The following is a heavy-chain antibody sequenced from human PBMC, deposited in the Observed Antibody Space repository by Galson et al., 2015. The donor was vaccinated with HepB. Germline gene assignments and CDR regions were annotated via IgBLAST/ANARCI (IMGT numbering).Heavy chain of an antibody. CDR2: VSYDGSNK. J-gene: IGHJ6*02. D-gene: IGHD3-16*01. V-gene: IGHV3-30*04. CDR1: GFTFSSSA. Sequence: SLRLSCAASGFTFSSSAMHWVRQAPGKGLEWVAVVSYDGSNKYYADSVKGRFIISRDNSKNTLYLQMNSLRGEDTAVYYCARATWDYYGMDVWGQGTTVTVSS. CDR3: ARATWDYYGMDV.